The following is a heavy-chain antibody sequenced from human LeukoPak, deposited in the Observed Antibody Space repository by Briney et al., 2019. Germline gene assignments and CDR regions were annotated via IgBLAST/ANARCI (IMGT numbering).Heavy chain of an antibody. J-gene: IGHJ6*03. CDR1: GFIFSSYS. CDR3: ARDSPYSSSSRSYYYYYYMDV. D-gene: IGHD6-6*01. V-gene: IGHV3-74*01. Sequence: GGSLRLSCAVSGFIFSSYSMNWVRQAPGKGLVWVSRINSDGSSTSYADSVKGRFTISRDNAKNSLYLQMNSLRAEDTAVYYCARDSPYSSSSRSYYYYYYMDVWGKGTTVTVSS. CDR2: INSDGSST.